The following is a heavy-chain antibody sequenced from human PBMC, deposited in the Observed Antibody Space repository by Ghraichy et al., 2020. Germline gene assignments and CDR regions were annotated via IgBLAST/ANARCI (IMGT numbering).Heavy chain of an antibody. J-gene: IGHJ4*02. CDR3: AKVLPGHSIVGATTGFDY. CDR1: GFTFSSYA. D-gene: IGHD1-26*01. V-gene: IGHV3-23*01. Sequence: GGSLRLSCAASGFTFSSYAMSWVRQAPGKGLEWVSAISGSGGSTYYADSVKGRFTISRDNSKNTLYLQMNSLRAEDTAVYYCAKVLPGHSIVGATTGFDYWGQGTLVTVSS. CDR2: ISGSGGST.